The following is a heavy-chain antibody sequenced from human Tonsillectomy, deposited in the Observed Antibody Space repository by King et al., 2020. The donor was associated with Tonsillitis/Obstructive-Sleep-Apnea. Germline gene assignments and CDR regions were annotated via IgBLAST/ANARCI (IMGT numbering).Heavy chain of an antibody. D-gene: IGHD1-26*01. Sequence: VQLVESGGGVVQPGRSLRLSCAASGFTFSNYGMHWVRQAPGKGLEWVAVIWYDGSNENDADSVKGRFTISRDNSKNTLYLQMNSLRAEDTAVYYCARDHSMGAPQVYWGQGTQVTVSS. V-gene: IGHV3-33*01. J-gene: IGHJ4*01. CDR3: ARDHSMGAPQVY. CDR2: IWYDGSNE. CDR1: GFTFSNYG.